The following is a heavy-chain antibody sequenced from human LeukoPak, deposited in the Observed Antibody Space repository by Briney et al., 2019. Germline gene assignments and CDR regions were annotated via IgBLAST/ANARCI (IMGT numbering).Heavy chain of an antibody. J-gene: IGHJ4*02. V-gene: IGHV3-7*01. CDR2: IKPDGSEK. CDR1: GFTFSRYW. Sequence: GGSLRLSCAASGFTFSRYWMIWVRQAPGKGLEWVANIKPDGSEKHYVDSVKGRFTISRDNAKNSLYLQMNSLRAEDTAVYYCARNPSSGWYVARWGQGTLVTVSS. CDR3: ARNPSSGWYVAR. D-gene: IGHD6-19*01.